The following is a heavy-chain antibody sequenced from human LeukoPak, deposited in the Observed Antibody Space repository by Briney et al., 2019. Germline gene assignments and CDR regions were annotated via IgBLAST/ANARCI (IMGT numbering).Heavy chain of an antibody. D-gene: IGHD2-15*01. Sequence: GGSLRLSCEGSGFTFSNYWMGWVRQAPGKGLQWVANIKTDGSEKYYVDSVKGRFTISRDNAKNSLYLQMNSLRAEDTAIYYCAREVVAARYFDYWGQGTLVTVSS. CDR1: GFTFSNYW. CDR2: IKTDGSEK. V-gene: IGHV3-7*01. CDR3: AREVVAARYFDY. J-gene: IGHJ4*02.